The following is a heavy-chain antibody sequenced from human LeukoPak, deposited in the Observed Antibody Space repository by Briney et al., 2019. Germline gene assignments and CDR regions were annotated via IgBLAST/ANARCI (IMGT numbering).Heavy chain of an antibody. D-gene: IGHD4-17*01. Sequence: GGSLRLSCAASGFTFSSYAMHWVRQAPGKGLEWVAVISYGGSNKYYADSVKGRFTISRDNSKNTLYLQMNSLRAEDTAVYYCASMGRPTVNYWGQGTLVTVSS. J-gene: IGHJ4*02. V-gene: IGHV3-30*04. CDR2: ISYGGSNK. CDR1: GFTFSSYA. CDR3: ASMGRPTVNY.